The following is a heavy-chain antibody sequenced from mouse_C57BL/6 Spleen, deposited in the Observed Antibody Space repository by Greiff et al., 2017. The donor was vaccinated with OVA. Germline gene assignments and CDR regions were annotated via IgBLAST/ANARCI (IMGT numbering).Heavy chain of an antibody. D-gene: IGHD1-1*01. CDR3: AGWATVVATGFDY. Sequence: VQLQQPGAELARPGASVKLSCKASGYTFTSYGISWVKQRTGQGLEWIGEIYPRSGNTYYNEKFKGKATLTADKSSSTAYIALRRLTSEDSAVYDCAGWATVVATGFDYWGKGTTLTVSS. CDR1: GYTFTSYG. V-gene: IGHV1-81*01. J-gene: IGHJ2*01. CDR2: IYPRSGNT.